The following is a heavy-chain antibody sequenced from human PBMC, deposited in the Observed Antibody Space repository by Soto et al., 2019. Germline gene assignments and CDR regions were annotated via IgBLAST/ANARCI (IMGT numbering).Heavy chain of an antibody. CDR3: AREDTANGGAFDI. CDR2: INPSGGST. J-gene: IGHJ3*02. D-gene: IGHD5-18*01. CDR1: GYTFSSYY. Sequence: QVQLVQSGAEVKKPGASVKVSCKASGYTFSSYYMHWVRQAPGQGLEWMVLINPSGGSTSYGQKFQGRVTMTRDTSTSTVYMELSSLRSEDTAVYYCAREDTANGGAFDIWGQGTMLTVSS. V-gene: IGHV1-46*01.